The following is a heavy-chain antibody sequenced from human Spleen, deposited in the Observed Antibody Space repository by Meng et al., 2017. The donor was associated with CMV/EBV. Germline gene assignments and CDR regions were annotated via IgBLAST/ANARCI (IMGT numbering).Heavy chain of an antibody. V-gene: IGHV3-74*03. J-gene: IGHJ4*02. CDR2: IKNDGSGT. CDR3: ARHAGEPLDY. D-gene: IGHD1-14*01. Sequence: VQLVESGGGLVQPGGSLSLSCAASGFTFRTYWMHWVRQIPGKGLVWVSCIKNDGSGTMSADSVRGRFTIPRDDAKSTMYLQMNNLRVEDTAVYYCARHAGEPLDYWGQGALVTVSS. CDR1: GFTFRTYW.